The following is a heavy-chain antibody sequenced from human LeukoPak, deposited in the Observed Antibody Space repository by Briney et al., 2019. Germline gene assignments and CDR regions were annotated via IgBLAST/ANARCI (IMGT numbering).Heavy chain of an antibody. CDR1: GYTFTGYY. CDR3: ARPEGGYYTDFHS. CDR2: INPKHGST. Sequence: GASVKVSCKASGYTFTGYYMYWVRQAPGQGLEWMGWINPKHGSTHYAQKFQDRVSMTRDTSISTAYMELSRLKSDDTAVYYCARPEGGYYTDFHSWGQGTLVTVSS. D-gene: IGHD3-3*01. V-gene: IGHV1-2*02. J-gene: IGHJ4*02.